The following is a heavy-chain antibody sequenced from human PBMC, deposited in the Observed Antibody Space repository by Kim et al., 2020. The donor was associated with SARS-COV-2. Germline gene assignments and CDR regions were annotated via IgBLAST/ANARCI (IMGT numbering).Heavy chain of an antibody. Sequence: LRTANDAQQFQGRGPITADESTSTAYMELSSLRSEDTAVYYCARDHQMDVWGQGTTVTVSS. V-gene: IGHV1-69*01. J-gene: IGHJ6*02. CDR2: LRTA. CDR3: ARDHQMDV.